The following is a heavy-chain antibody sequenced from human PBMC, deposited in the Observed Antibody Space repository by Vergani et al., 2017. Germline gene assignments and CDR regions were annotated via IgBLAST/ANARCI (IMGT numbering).Heavy chain of an antibody. Sequence: QVQLVQSGAEVKKPGSSVKVSCKASGGTFSSYAISWVRQAPRPGLEWMGGIIPIFGTANYAQKFQGRVTITADESTSTAYMELSSLRSEDTAVYYCARDQFYAPARIVVVPPSGDYWGQGTLVTVSA. CDR1: GGTFSSYA. CDR3: ARDQFYAPARIVVVPPSGDY. D-gene: IGHD2-2*01. V-gene: IGHV1-69*01. J-gene: IGHJ4*02. CDR2: IIPIFGTA.